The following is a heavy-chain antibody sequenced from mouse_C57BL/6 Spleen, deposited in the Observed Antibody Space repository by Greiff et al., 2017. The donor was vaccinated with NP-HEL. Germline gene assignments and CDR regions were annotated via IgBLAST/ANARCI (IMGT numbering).Heavy chain of an antibody. CDR3: ARSELVDY. D-gene: IGHD4-1*01. Sequence: VKLMESGPELVKPGASVKISCKASGYAFSSSWMNWVKQRPGKGLEWIGRIYPGDGDTNYNGKFKGKATLTADKSSSTAYMQLSSLTSEDSAVYFCARSELVDYWGQGTTLTVSS. CDR1: GYAFSSSW. V-gene: IGHV1-82*01. J-gene: IGHJ2*01. CDR2: IYPGDGDT.